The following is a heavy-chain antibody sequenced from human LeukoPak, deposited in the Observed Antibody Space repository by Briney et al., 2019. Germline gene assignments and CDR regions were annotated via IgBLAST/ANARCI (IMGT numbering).Heavy chain of an antibody. D-gene: IGHD4-17*01. CDR2: IYYRGSA. Sequence: SETLSLTCTVSGGSINNYYWSWIRQPPGKGLEWIGYIYYRGSANYNPSLKSRVTFSVDTSKNQFSLKLNSVTAADTAVYYCARGGDYGDLRYFDYWGQGTLVTVSS. J-gene: IGHJ4*02. CDR3: ARGGDYGDLRYFDY. CDR1: GGSINNYY. V-gene: IGHV4-59*01.